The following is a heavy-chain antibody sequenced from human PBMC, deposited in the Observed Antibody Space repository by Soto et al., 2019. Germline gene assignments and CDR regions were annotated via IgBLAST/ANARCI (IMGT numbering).Heavy chain of an antibody. V-gene: IGHV3-15*01. CDR3: TTDFLTDSSGYYGTD. D-gene: IGHD3-22*01. Sequence: GGSLRLSCAASGFTFSNAWMSWVRQAPGKGLEWVGRIKSKTDGGTTDYAAPVKGRFTISRDDSKNTLYLQMNSLKTEDTAVCYCTTDFLTDSSGYYGTDWGQGTLVTVSS. J-gene: IGHJ4*02. CDR2: IKSKTDGGTT. CDR1: GFTFSNAW.